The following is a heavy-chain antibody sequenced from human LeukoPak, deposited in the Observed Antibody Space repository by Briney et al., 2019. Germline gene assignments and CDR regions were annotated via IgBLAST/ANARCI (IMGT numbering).Heavy chain of an antibody. V-gene: IGHV1-46*01. CDR3: AREGGFLEWLPPFDP. CDR2: INPSGGST. D-gene: IGHD3-3*01. CDR1: GYTFTSYY. Sequence: ASVKVSCKAPGYTFTSYYMHWVRQAPGQGLEWMGIINPSGGSTSYAQKFQGRVTMTRDTSTSTAYMELSSLRSEDTAVYYCAREGGFLEWLPPFDPWGQGTLVTVSS. J-gene: IGHJ5*02.